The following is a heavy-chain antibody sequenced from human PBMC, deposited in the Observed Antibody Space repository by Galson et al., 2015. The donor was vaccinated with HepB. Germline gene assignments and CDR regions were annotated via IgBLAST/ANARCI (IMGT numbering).Heavy chain of an antibody. Sequence: SLRLSCAASGFTFSSYAMHWVRQAPGKGLEWVAVISYDGSNKYYADSVKGRFTISRDNSKNTLYLQMNSLRAEDTAVYYCARAASYGSGSYLDYWGQGTLVTVSS. V-gene: IGHV3-30*04. CDR2: ISYDGSNK. J-gene: IGHJ4*02. D-gene: IGHD3-10*01. CDR1: GFTFSSYA. CDR3: ARAASYGSGSYLDY.